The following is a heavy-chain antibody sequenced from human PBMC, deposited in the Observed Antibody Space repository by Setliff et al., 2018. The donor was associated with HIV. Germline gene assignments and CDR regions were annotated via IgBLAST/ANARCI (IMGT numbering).Heavy chain of an antibody. CDR2: ISNSGGST. D-gene: IGHD6-19*01. CDR3: ARFSGAGNFDS. J-gene: IGHJ4*02. CDR1: GFSFSNYA. Sequence: LRLSCAASGFSFSNYAMSWVRQAPGKGLEWVSGISNSGGSTDYADSVKGRFTISRDNSKNTLYLQMNSLRVEDTAVYYCARFSGAGNFDSWGQGTLVTVSS. V-gene: IGHV3-23*01.